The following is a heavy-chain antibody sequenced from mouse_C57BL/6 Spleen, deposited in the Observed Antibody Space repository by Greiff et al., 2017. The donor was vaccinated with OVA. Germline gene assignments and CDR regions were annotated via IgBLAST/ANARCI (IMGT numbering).Heavy chain of an antibody. J-gene: IGHJ2*01. CDR3: TRPHFDY. CDR1: GYTFTSYW. CDR2: IDPNSGGT. V-gene: IGHV1-62-3*01. Sequence: QVQLQQPGAELVKPGASVKLSCKASGYTFTSYWMHWVKQRPGRGLEWIGRIDPNSGGTKYNEKFKSKATITADTSSNTAYLQLSSLTSEDTAVYYCTRPHFDYWGQGTTLTVSS.